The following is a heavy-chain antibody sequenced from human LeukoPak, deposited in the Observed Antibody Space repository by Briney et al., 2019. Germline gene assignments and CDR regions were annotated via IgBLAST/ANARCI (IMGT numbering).Heavy chain of an antibody. Sequence: ASVKVSCKASGYTFTSYAMNWVRQAPGQGLEWMGWINTNTGNPTYAQGFTGRFVFSLDTSVSTAYLQISSLKAEDTAVYYCARDKGARVDSSGYRDAFDIWGQGTMVTVSS. V-gene: IGHV7-4-1*02. CDR3: ARDKGARVDSSGYRDAFDI. CDR2: INTNTGNP. J-gene: IGHJ3*02. CDR1: GYTFTSYA. D-gene: IGHD6-19*01.